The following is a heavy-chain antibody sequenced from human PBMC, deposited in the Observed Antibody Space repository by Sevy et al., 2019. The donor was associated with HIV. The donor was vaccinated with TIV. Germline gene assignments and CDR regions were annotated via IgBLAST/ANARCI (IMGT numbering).Heavy chain of an antibody. V-gene: IGHV4-59*02. Sequence: SETLSLTCTVSDGSVSGYFWSWSRQPPGKGLEWIGNIHYGGATNYNPSLKSRLTISIDTSKNQFSLILTSVTAADTAVYYCTRLVMGCHSDSWGQGTPVTVSS. D-gene: IGHD3-16*02. CDR2: IHYGGAT. J-gene: IGHJ4*02. CDR1: DGSVSGYF. CDR3: TRLVMGCHSDS.